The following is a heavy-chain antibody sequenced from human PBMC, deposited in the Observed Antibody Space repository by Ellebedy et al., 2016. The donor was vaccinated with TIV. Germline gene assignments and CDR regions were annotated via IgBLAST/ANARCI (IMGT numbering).Heavy chain of an antibody. CDR3: AKGSSSGFNYDRVGFEY. CDR2: ISADGSST. V-gene: IGHV3-23*01. D-gene: IGHD3-22*01. J-gene: IGHJ4*02. Sequence: GESLKISCAASGFTFRNFAMHWVRQAPGKGLEWLSVISADGSSTYHADSVKGRFTITRDNSKHTLYLQMSRLRTEDTAVYFCAKGSSSGFNYDRVGFEYWGQGTLVTVSS. CDR1: GFTFRNFA.